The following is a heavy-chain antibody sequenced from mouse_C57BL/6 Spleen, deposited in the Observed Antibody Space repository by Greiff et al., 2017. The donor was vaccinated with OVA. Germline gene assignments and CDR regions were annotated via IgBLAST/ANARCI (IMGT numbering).Heavy chain of an antibody. CDR3: ARSRAVVAPHFDY. Sequence: VQLQQPGTELVKPGASVKLSCKASGYTFTSYWMHWVKQRPGQGLEWIGNINPSNGGTNYNEKFKSKATLTVDKSSSTAYMQLSSLTSEDSAVYYCARSRAVVAPHFDYWGQGTTLTVSS. D-gene: IGHD1-1*01. J-gene: IGHJ2*01. CDR1: GYTFTSYW. V-gene: IGHV1-53*01. CDR2: INPSNGGT.